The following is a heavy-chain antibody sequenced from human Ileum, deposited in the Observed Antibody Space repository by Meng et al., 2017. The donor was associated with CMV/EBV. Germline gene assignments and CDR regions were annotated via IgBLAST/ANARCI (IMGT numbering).Heavy chain of an antibody. CDR2: IFFSGNT. J-gene: IGHJ5*02. Sequence: VPLQESGPGLVKPSQTLSLSCTVSCASISSGDYYWSLSRQPPGKGLEWIGYIFFSGNTYYNPSLNNRVIISIDTPRNQFSLKVDSVTAADTAVYYCARFRIAALGNLFDPWGHGTLVTVSS. CDR3: ARFRIAALGNLFDP. V-gene: IGHV4-30-4*08. CDR1: CASISSGDYY. D-gene: IGHD6-13*01.